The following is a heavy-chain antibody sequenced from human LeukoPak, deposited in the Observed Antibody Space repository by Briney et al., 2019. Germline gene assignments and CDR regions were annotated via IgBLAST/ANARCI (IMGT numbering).Heavy chain of an antibody. D-gene: IGHD5-24*01. Sequence: ASVKVSFKASGYTFTIYGISWVRQAPGQGLEWMGWISAYNGNTNYAQKLQGRVTMTTDTSTSTAYMELRSLRSDDTAVYYCARESVGRDGYNQGAFDIWGQGTMVTVSS. CDR2: ISAYNGNT. J-gene: IGHJ3*02. V-gene: IGHV1-18*01. CDR3: ARESVGRDGYNQGAFDI. CDR1: GYTFTIYG.